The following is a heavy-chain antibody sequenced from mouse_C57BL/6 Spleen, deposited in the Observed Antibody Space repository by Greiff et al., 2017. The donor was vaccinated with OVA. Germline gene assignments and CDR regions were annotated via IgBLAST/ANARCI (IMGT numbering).Heavy chain of an antibody. CDR1: GFNIKDDY. CDR3: TVLLPDY. V-gene: IGHV14-4*01. D-gene: IGHD2-10*01. Sequence: VQLQQSGAELVRPGASVKLSCTASGFNIKDDYMHWVKQRPEQGLEWIGLIDPDNGDTESAAKFKGKATLTEDTSSNTAYLQLSSLTSEDTAVYYCTVLLPDYWGQGTTLTVSS. J-gene: IGHJ2*01. CDR2: IDPDNGDT.